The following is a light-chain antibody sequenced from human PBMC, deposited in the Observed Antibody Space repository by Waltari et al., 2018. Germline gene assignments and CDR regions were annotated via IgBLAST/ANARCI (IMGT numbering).Light chain of an antibody. CDR3: QQHGLSPLS. CDR2: STS. J-gene: IGKJ4*01. CDR1: QRVNSNY. V-gene: IGKV3-20*01. Sequence: ENVLTQSPGTLSLSPGETVTLSCRTSQRVNSNYLAWFQHKPGQAPRLLIYSTSTRATGIPDRFSGSGFGTDFTLTISRLEPEDSAVYFCQQHGLSPLSFGGGTRVEIK.